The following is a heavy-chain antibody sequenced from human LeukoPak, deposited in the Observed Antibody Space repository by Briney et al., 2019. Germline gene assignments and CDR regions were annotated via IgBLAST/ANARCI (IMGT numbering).Heavy chain of an antibody. J-gene: IGHJ6*03. CDR3: GGSSRGYSGYDPNPYYYYYMDV. Sequence: KASQTLSLTCTVSGPSISSYYWSWVRQPAGKGLEWIGRIYTSGSTNYNPSLKSRVTMSVDTPKNQFSLKLSSVTAADTAVYYCGGSSRGYSGYDPNPYYYYYMDVWGKGTTVTVS. D-gene: IGHD5-12*01. CDR2: IYTSGST. V-gene: IGHV4-4*07. CDR1: GPSISSYY.